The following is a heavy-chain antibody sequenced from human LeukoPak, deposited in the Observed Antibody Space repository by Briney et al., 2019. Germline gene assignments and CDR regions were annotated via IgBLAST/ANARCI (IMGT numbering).Heavy chain of an antibody. CDR1: GYTFTGYY. Sequence: ASVKVSCKASGYTFTGYYMHWVQQAPGQGLEWMGWINPNSGGTNYAQKFQGRVTMTRDTSISTAYMELSRLRSDDTAVYYCARWVRYCSGGSCSIFDYWGQGTLVTVSS. J-gene: IGHJ4*02. CDR2: INPNSGGT. V-gene: IGHV1-2*02. CDR3: ARWVRYCSGGSCSIFDY. D-gene: IGHD2-15*01.